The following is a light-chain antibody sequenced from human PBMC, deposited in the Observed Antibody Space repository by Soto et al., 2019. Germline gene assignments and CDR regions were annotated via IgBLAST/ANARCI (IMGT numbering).Light chain of an antibody. V-gene: IGKV3-15*01. CDR1: RGIGST. Sequence: EVVMTQSPATLSVSPGERATLSCRASRGIGSTLAWYQQKHGQTPRLLIYDTDTRATGVPARFIGSASGTEFTLTITSLQSEDFAIYYCQHYVTWPLTFGGGTRVENK. CDR3: QHYVTWPLT. J-gene: IGKJ4*01. CDR2: DTD.